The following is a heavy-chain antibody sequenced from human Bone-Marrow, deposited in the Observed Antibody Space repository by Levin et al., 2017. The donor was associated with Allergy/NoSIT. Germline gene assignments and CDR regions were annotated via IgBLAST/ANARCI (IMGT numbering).Heavy chain of an antibody. J-gene: IGHJ6*02. CDR3: AKTRRYCSGGSCEGQNYYYDMDV. Sequence: GESLKISCAASGFTFSSYGIHWVRQAPGKGLEWVAVISYDGSDKYYLDSVKGRFTISRDNSKNTLYLQMNSLRGEDTAVYYCAKTRRYCSGGSCEGQNYYYDMDVWGQGTTVTVFS. CDR1: GFTFSSYG. D-gene: IGHD2-15*01. V-gene: IGHV3-30*18. CDR2: ISYDGSDK.